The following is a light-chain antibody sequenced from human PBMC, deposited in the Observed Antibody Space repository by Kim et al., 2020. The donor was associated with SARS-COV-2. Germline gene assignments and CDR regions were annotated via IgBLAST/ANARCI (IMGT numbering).Light chain of an antibody. V-gene: IGLV3-1*01. CDR1: KLGDKY. J-gene: IGLJ2*01. CDR2: QDS. CDR3: QAWDSSTDVV. Sequence: VSQGQTASITCSGEKLGDKYACWYQQKPGQSPVLVIYQDSKRPSGIPERFSGSNSGNTATLTISGTQAMDEADYYCQAWDSSTDVVFGGGTQLTVL.